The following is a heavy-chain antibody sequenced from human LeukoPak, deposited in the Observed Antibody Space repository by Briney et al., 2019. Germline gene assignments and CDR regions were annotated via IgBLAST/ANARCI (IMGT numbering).Heavy chain of an antibody. CDR3: ARSLYSSGYAFDI. J-gene: IGHJ3*02. CDR1: GFTFSSYG. CDR2: IWYDGSNK. D-gene: IGHD3-22*01. Sequence: GRSLRLSCAASGFTFSSYGMHWVRQAPGKGLEWVAVIWYDGSNKYYADSVKGRFTISRDNSKNTLYLQMISLRAEDTAVYYCARSLYSSGYAFDIWGQGTMVTVSS. V-gene: IGHV3-33*01.